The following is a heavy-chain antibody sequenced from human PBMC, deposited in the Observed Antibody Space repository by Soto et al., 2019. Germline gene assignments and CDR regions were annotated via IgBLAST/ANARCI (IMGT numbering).Heavy chain of an antibody. Sequence: ASAKVSCKASGYTFTSYGISCVRQAPGQGLEWMGWISAYNGNTNYAQKLQGRVTMTTDTSTSTAYMELRSLRSDDTAVYYCARERWGIAAAGRLYYYYGMDVWGQGTTVTVSS. J-gene: IGHJ6*02. V-gene: IGHV1-18*01. CDR2: ISAYNGNT. D-gene: IGHD6-13*01. CDR1: GYTFTSYG. CDR3: ARERWGIAAAGRLYYYYGMDV.